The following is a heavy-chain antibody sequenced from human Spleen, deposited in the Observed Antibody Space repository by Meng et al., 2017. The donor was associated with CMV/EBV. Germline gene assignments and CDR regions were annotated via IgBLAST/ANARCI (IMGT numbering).Heavy chain of an antibody. CDR2: ISAYNGNT. Sequence: ASVKVSCKASGYTFTSYGISWVRQAPGQGLEWMGWISAYNGNTNSPQNLQGRVTMTTDTSTSTAYMELRSLRSDDTAVYYCARDPSGSYYGYWGQGTLVTVSS. CDR3: ARDPSGSYYGY. D-gene: IGHD1-26*01. V-gene: IGHV1-18*01. J-gene: IGHJ4*02. CDR1: GYTFTSYG.